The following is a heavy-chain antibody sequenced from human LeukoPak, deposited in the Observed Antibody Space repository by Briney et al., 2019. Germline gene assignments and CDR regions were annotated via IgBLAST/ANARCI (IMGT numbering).Heavy chain of an antibody. Sequence: ASVKVSRKASGYTFTGYYMHWVRQAPGQGLEWMGRINPNSGGTNYAQKFQGRVTMTRDTSISTAYMELSRLRSDDTAVYYCAKGPYYGSGSYPYYFDYWGQGTLVTVSS. CDR1: GYTFTGYY. CDR2: INPNSGGT. V-gene: IGHV1-2*06. J-gene: IGHJ4*02. D-gene: IGHD3-10*01. CDR3: AKGPYYGSGSYPYYFDY.